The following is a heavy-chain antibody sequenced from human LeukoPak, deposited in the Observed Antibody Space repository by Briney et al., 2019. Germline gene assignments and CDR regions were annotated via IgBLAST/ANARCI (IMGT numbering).Heavy chain of an antibody. CDR2: ISGSGYTI. Sequence: PGGSLRLSCAASGFTFSSYAMSWVRQAPGKGLEWVSYISGSGYTIYYAASVKGRFTISRDNAKNSLYLQMNSLRAEDTAVYYCARSTGYSGYAYWGQGTLVTVSS. V-gene: IGHV3-48*01. D-gene: IGHD5-12*01. CDR1: GFTFSSYA. J-gene: IGHJ4*02. CDR3: ARSTGYSGYAY.